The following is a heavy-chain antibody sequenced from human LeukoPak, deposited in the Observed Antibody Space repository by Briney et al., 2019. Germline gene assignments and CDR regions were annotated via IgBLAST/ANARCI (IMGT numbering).Heavy chain of an antibody. CDR3: ARDGPDKDAFDI. CDR1: GFTFSSNW. V-gene: IGHV3-7*01. Sequence: GGSLRVSCAAPGFTFSSNWMSWFRQAPGKGLAWVANINQDGSEKYYVDSVKGRFTNPRDNAKNSLYLQMNSLRAEDTAVYYCARDGPDKDAFDIWGQGTMVTVSS. D-gene: IGHD3-9*01. CDR2: INQDGSEK. J-gene: IGHJ3*02.